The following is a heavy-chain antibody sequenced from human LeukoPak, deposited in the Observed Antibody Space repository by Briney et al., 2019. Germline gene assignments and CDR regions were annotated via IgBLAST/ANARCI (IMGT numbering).Heavy chain of an antibody. CDR1: GFTFSSYA. CDR3: ARGNPLSGYYGRYFDY. Sequence: GSLRLSCAASGFTFSSYAMSWIRQPPGKGLKWIGEINHSGSTNYNPSLKSRVTISVDTSKNQFSLKLSSVTAADTAVYYCARGNPLSGYYGRYFDYWGQGTLVTVSS. CDR2: INHSGST. V-gene: IGHV4-34*01. D-gene: IGHD3-22*01. J-gene: IGHJ4*02.